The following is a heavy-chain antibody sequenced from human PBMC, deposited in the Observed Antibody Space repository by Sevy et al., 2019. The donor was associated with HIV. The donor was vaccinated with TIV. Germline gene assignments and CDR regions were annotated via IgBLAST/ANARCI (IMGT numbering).Heavy chain of an antibody. J-gene: IGHJ4*02. CDR3: AREGCTRPHDY. V-gene: IGHV3-23*01. CDR2: LSFGCGKI. CDR1: GFAFYDYS. D-gene: IGHD2-8*01. Sequence: QQSQTLSLTCAASGFAFYDYSMSWIRQAPGKGLEWVATLSFGCGKINYADSVKGRFTISRDNSKNSFYLQMDNLRVEDTALYYCAREGCTRPHDYWGQGTRVTVSS.